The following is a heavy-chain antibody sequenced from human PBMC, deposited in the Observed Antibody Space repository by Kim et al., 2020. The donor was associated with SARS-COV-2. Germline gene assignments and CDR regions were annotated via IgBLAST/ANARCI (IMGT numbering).Heavy chain of an antibody. CDR3: ASALNSWYSRDYYYGMDV. CDR1: GFTFSSYG. D-gene: IGHD6-13*01. J-gene: IGHJ6*02. CDR2: IWYDGSNK. Sequence: GGSLRLSCAASGFTFSSYGMHWVRQAPGKGLEWVAVIWYDGSNKYYADSVKGRFTISRDNSKNTLYLQMNSLRAEDTAVYYCASALNSWYSRDYYYGMDVWGQGTTVTVSS. V-gene: IGHV3-33*01.